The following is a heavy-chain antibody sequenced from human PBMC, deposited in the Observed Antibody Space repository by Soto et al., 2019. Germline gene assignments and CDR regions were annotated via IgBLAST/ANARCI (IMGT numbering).Heavy chain of an antibody. Sequence: SETLSLTCTVSGGSISRYYWNWIRQPPGKGLEWIGYIHYSGSTNYNPSLKSRVTISVDTSKNQFSLNLSSVTAADTAVYYCASPQGRGGDGYYYYGMDVWGQGTTVTVSS. D-gene: IGHD3-16*01. V-gene: IGHV4-59*01. CDR3: ASPQGRGGDGYYYYGMDV. CDR2: IHYSGST. CDR1: GGSISRYY. J-gene: IGHJ6*02.